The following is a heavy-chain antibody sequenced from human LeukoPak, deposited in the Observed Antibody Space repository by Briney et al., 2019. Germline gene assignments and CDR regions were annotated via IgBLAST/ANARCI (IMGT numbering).Heavy chain of an antibody. D-gene: IGHD1-26*01. CDR1: GYTFTGYY. J-gene: IGHJ4*02. V-gene: IGHV1-2*02. CDR3: ARDREWELLCYFDY. CDR2: INPNSGGT. Sequence: ASMKLSCKASGYTFTGYYMHWVRQAPGQGLEWMGWINPNSGGTNYAQKFQGRVTMTRDTSISTAYMELSRLRSDDTAVYYCARDREWELLCYFDYWGQGTLVTVSS.